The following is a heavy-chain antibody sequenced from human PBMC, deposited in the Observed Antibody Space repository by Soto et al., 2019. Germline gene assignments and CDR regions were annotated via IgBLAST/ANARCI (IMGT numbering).Heavy chain of an antibody. V-gene: IGHV3-23*01. J-gene: IGHJ4*02. CDR2: ISGSGGST. Sequence: RGSLRLSCAASGFTFSSYAMSWVRQAPGKGLEWVSAISGSGGSTYYADSVKGRFTISRDNSKNTLYLQMNSLRAEDTAVYYCAKDTNWNYVTHFDYWGQGTLVTVSS. CDR3: AKDTNWNYVTHFDY. D-gene: IGHD1-7*01. CDR1: GFTFSSYA.